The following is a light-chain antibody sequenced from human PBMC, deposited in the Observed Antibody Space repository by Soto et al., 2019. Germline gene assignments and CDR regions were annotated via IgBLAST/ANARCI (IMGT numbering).Light chain of an antibody. CDR2: MAS. J-gene: IGKJ5*01. CDR1: QGISSW. CDR3: QQYKDYPIT. V-gene: IGKV1-5*03. Sequence: DIQMTQSPSSVSASVGDRVTITCRASQGISSWLAWYQQKPGKAPNLLIYMASSLQTGVPSRFSGSGSGTEFTLTISSLQPDDFASYYCQQYKDYPITFGQGTRLEIK.